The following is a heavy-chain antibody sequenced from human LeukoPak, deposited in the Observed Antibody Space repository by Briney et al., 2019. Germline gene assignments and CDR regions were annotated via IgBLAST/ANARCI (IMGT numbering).Heavy chain of an antibody. CDR3: ARGGDSGYDYLDY. CDR1: GGSISSYY. CDR2: IYYSGST. V-gene: IGHV4-59*08. J-gene: IGHJ4*02. Sequence: SETLSLTCTVSGGSISSYYWSWIRQPPGKGLEWIGYIYYSGSTNYNPSLKSRVTISVDTSKNQFSLRLSSVTAADTAVYYCARGGDSGYDYLDYWGQGTLVTVSS. D-gene: IGHD5-12*01.